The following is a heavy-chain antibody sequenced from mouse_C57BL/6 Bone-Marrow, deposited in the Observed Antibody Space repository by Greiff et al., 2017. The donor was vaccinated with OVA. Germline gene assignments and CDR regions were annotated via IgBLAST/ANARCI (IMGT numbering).Heavy chain of an antibody. Sequence: VQLQQSGPELVKPGASVKISCKASGYSFTGYYMNWVKQSPEKSLEWIGEINPSTGGTNYNQKFKAKATLTVDKSSSTAYMQLKRLTSEDSAVYYCARLAYGGWYFDVWGTGTTVTVSS. CDR1: GYSFTGYY. CDR2: INPSTGGT. V-gene: IGHV1-42*01. D-gene: IGHD1-1*01. J-gene: IGHJ1*03. CDR3: ARLAYGGWYFDV.